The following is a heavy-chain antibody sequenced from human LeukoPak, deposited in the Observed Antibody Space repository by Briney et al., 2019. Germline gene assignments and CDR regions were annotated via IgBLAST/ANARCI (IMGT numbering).Heavy chain of an antibody. J-gene: IGHJ5*02. CDR3: ARGDNYWFDP. Sequence: SETLSLTCTVSGGSVNSGSYYWSWIRQPPGKGLERIGYIYYSGSTNYNPSLKSRVTISVDTSKNQFSLKLSSVTAADTAVYYCARGDNYWFDPWGQGTLVTVSS. V-gene: IGHV4-61*01. D-gene: IGHD1-20*01. CDR1: GGSVNSGSYY. CDR2: IYYSGST.